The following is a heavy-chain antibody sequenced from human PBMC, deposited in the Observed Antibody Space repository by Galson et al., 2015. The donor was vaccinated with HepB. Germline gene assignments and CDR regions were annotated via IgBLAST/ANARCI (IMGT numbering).Heavy chain of an antibody. V-gene: IGHV1-58*01. CDR1: GYTFTSSA. Sequence: SVKVSCKASGYTFTSSAVQWVRQARGQRLEWIGWIVVGSGNTNYAQKFQERVTITRDMSTSTAYMELSSLRSEDTAVYYCAAGTYYYDSSGYWYFDLRGRGTLVTVSS. D-gene: IGHD3-22*01. CDR3: AAGTYYYDSSGYWYFDL. CDR2: IVVGSGNT. J-gene: IGHJ2*01.